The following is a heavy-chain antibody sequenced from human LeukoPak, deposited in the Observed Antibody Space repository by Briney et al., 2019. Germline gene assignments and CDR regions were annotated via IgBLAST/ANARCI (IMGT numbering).Heavy chain of an antibody. CDR1: GFTFSTYR. CDR2: IFANGDIT. CDR3: VKSPSDGLDV. V-gene: IGHV3-64D*09. Sequence: PGGSLRLSCSASGFTFSTYRMHWVRQAPGKGLEYVSTIFANGDITSYAASVKGRFTTSRDNPKNTLYLQMSSLRPEDTAVYYCVKSPSDGLDVWGQGATVTVSS. J-gene: IGHJ6*02.